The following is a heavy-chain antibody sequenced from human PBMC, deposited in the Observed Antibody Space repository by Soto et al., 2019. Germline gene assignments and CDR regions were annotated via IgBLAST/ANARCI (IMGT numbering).Heavy chain of an antibody. V-gene: IGHV4-34*01. J-gene: IGHJ6*02. CDR1: GGSFSGYY. Sequence: TSETLSLTCAVYGGSFSGYYWSWIRQPPGKGLEGIGEINHSGSTNYNPSLKSRVTISVDTSKNQFSLKLSSVTAADTAVYYCARGYRLLWFGGGMDVWGQGTTVTVSS. D-gene: IGHD3-10*01. CDR3: ARGYRLLWFGGGMDV. CDR2: INHSGST.